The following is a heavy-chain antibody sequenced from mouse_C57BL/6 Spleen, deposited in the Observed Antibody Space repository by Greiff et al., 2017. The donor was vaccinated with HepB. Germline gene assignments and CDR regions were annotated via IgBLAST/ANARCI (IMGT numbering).Heavy chain of an antibody. Sequence: EVQLQESGGGLVKPGGSLKLSCAASGFTFSDYGMHWVRQAPEKGLEWVAYISSGSSTIYYADTVKGRFTISRDNAKNTLFLQMTSLRSEDTAMYYCARDGNYAFAYWGQGTLVTVSA. CDR1: GFTFSDYG. V-gene: IGHV5-17*01. CDR2: ISSGSSTI. D-gene: IGHD2-1*01. CDR3: ARDGNYAFAY. J-gene: IGHJ3*01.